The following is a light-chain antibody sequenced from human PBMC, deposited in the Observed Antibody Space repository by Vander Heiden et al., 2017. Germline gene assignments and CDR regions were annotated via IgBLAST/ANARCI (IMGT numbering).Light chain of an antibody. Sequence: SYELKQPPSVSVSPGQTARITCSGDALPKQYAYWYQQKPGQAPVLVIYKDSERPSGIPERFSGSSSGTTVTLTISGVQAEDEADYYCQSADSSGTYASRMVFGGGTKLTVL. J-gene: IGLJ2*01. CDR2: KDS. CDR3: QSADSSGTYASRMV. V-gene: IGLV3-25*03. CDR1: ALPKQY.